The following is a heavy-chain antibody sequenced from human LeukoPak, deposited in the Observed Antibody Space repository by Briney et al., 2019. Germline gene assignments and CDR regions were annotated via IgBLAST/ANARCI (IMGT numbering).Heavy chain of an antibody. D-gene: IGHD5-18*01. V-gene: IGHV1-2*04. CDR1: GYTFTGYY. CDR2: INPNSGGT. CDR3: AREGRGYSYGSADY. Sequence: ASVKVSCKASGYTFTGYYMHWVRQAPGQGLEWVGWINPNSGGTNYAQKFQGWVTMTRDTSISTAYMELSRLRSDDTAVYYCAREGRGYSYGSADYWGQGTLVTVSS. J-gene: IGHJ4*02.